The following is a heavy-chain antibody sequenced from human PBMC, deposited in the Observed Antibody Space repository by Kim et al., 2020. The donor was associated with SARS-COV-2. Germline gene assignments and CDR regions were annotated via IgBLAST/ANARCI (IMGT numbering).Heavy chain of an antibody. CDR1: GFTFSSYA. CDR2: ISGSGGST. CDR3: AKLPYNDILTGYYGDY. D-gene: IGHD3-9*01. Sequence: GGSLRLSCAASGFTFSSYAMSWVRQAPGKGLEWVSAISGSGGSTYYADSVKGRFTISRDNSKNTLYLQMNSLRAEDTAVYYCAKLPYNDILTGYYGDYWGQGTLVTVSS. V-gene: IGHV3-23*01. J-gene: IGHJ4*02.